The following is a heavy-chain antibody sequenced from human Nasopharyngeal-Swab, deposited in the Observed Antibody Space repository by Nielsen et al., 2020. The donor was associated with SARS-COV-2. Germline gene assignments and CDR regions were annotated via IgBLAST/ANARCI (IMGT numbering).Heavy chain of an antibody. CDR1: GYTFTSYG. D-gene: IGHD3-3*01. Sequence: ASVKVSCKASGYTFTSYGISWVRQAPGQGLEWMGWISAYNGNTNYAQKLQGRVTMTTDTSTSTAYVELRSLRSDDTAVYYCARVSYDFWSGYHDDYWGQGTLVTVSS. V-gene: IGHV1-18*04. CDR2: ISAYNGNT. CDR3: ARVSYDFWSGYHDDY. J-gene: IGHJ4*02.